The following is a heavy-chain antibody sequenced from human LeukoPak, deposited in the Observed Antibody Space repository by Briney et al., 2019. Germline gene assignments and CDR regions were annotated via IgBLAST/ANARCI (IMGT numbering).Heavy chain of an antibody. CDR2: IYTSGST. D-gene: IGHD6-13*01. CDR1: GGSISSYY. V-gene: IGHV4-4*07. CDR3: ARVDYSSSGYYYYYMDV. Sequence: ASETLSLTCTVSGGSISSYYWSWIRQPAGKGLEWIGRIYTSGSTNYNPSLKSRVTMSVDTSKNQFSLKLSSVTAADTAVYYCARVDYSSSGYYYYYMDVWGKGTTVTVSS. J-gene: IGHJ6*03.